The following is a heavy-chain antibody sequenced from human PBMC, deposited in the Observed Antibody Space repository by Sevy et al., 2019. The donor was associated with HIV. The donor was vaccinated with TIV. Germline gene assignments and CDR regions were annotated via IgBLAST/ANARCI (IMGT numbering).Heavy chain of an antibody. CDR1: GFTFSGYA. V-gene: IGHV3-23*01. CDR2: INGKGRST. J-gene: IGHJ6*02. D-gene: IGHD2-2*01. Sequence: GGSLRLSCAASGFTFSGYAMNWVRQAPGKGLEWVSAINGKGRSTHYADSVEGRFTISRDNSKNTLYLQMNSLRAEDTAVYYCAKTINSGGGVVPAAYYYYYGLDVWGQGTTVTVSS. CDR3: AKTINSGGGVVPAAYYYYYGLDV.